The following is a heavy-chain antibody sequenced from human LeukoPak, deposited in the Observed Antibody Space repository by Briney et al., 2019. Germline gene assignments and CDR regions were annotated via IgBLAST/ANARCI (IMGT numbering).Heavy chain of an antibody. CDR3: ARGVGLKYYFDS. D-gene: IGHD3-16*01. CDR1: GDGIHNFY. Sequence: PSETLSLTCTVSGDGIHNFYCNWIRQPAEQGLEWIGRIYSTGSTNYNPSLRSRVTMSVDTSQNQFSLKLSSVAAADTAIYYCARGVGLKYYFDSWGQGTLVTVSS. V-gene: IGHV4-4*07. J-gene: IGHJ4*02. CDR2: IYSTGST.